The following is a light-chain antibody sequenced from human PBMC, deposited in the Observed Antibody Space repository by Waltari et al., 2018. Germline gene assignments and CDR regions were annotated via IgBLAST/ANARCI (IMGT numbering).Light chain of an antibody. CDR1: SSDVGNYNL. CDR2: EFV. V-gene: IGLV2-23*02. Sequence: QSALTQPASVSGSPGQSITISCTGTSSDVGNYNLVSWYQQYPGKSPKLVIYEFVKRSSSVSSRFSCSKSGSTASLTISGLQPEDEGNYYCTSYAGRSTLIFGGGT. J-gene: IGLJ2*01. CDR3: TSYAGRSTLI.